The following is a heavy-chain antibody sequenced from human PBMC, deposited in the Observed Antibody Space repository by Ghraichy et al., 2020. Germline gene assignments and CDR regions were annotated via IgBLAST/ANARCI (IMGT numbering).Heavy chain of an antibody. CDR1: GGSIRSYY. CDR2: IYDSGST. CDR3: ARDERLKDYNYPLHFHY. Sequence: SQTLSLTCTVSGGSIRSYYWNWIRQSPEKGLEWIGYIYDSGSTNYNPSLKSRVTISLDTSKNQFSLKLSSVTAADTAMYYCARDERLKDYNYPLHFHYWGLGTLVTVSS. D-gene: IGHD5-24*01. V-gene: IGHV4-59*01. J-gene: IGHJ4*02.